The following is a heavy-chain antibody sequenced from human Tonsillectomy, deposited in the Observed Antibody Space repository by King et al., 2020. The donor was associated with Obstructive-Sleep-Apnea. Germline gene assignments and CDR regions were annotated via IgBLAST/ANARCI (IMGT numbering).Heavy chain of an antibody. D-gene: IGHD1-26*01. CDR2: ISYDGSYK. J-gene: IGHJ4*02. CDR1: GFTFSSYA. CDR3: ARGDEWELPHY. Sequence: VQLVESGGGVVQPGRSLRLSCAASGFTFSSYAMHWVRQAPGKGLEWVAVISYDGSYKYYADSVKGRFTISRDNSKNTLYLQMNSLRAEDTAVYYCARGDEWELPHYWGQGTLVTVSS. V-gene: IGHV3-30*04.